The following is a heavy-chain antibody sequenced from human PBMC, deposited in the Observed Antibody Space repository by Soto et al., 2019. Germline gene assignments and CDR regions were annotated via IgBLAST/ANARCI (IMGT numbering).Heavy chain of an antibody. CDR2: IYSGGST. J-gene: IGHJ4*02. Sequence: GGSLRLSCAASGFTVSSNYMSWVRQAPGKGLEWVSVIYSGGSTYYADSVKGRFTISRDNSKNQVYLQMNSLRAEDTAVYYCARDEYRGHDDSFDYGGQGTLVTVSS. D-gene: IGHD5-12*01. V-gene: IGHV3-66*02. CDR3: ARDEYRGHDDSFDY. CDR1: GFTVSSNY.